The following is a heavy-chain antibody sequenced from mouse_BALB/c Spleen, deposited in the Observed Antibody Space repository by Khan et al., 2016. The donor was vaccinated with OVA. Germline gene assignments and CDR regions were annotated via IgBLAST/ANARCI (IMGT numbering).Heavy chain of an antibody. V-gene: IGHV5-17*02. CDR1: GYTFSNFG. CDR3: VRDEYGHWYFDV. J-gene: IGHJ1*01. CDR2: ISSGSNTT. Sequence: EVQLQESGGGLVQPGGSRKLSCAASGYTFSNFGMHWVRQVPEKGLEWVAYISSGSNTTHYAENVKGRFTISRDNPKNTLFLQMTSLRTEDTAMDYCVRDEYGHWYFDVWGAGTTVTVSS. D-gene: IGHD1-1*02.